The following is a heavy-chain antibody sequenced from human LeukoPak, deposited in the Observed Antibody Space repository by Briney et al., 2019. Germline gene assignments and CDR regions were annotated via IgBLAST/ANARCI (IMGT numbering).Heavy chain of an antibody. Sequence: SETLSLTCTVSGGSISSSSYYWGWIRQPPGKGLEWIGSIYYSGGTSYNPSLKSRVTISVDTSKNQFSLKLGSVTAADTAVYYCARNASDSGTSYFDYWGQGTLVTVSS. CDR2: IYYSGGT. J-gene: IGHJ4*02. CDR1: GGSISSSSYY. D-gene: IGHD1-26*01. CDR3: ARNASDSGTSYFDY. V-gene: IGHV4-39*01.